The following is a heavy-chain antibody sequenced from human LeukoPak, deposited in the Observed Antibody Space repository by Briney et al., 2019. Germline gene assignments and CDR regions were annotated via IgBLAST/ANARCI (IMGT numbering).Heavy chain of an antibody. V-gene: IGHV1-18*01. J-gene: IGHJ5*02. D-gene: IGHD6-19*01. CDR2: ISAYNGHT. CDR3: ARVYSSGWYGENWFDP. CDR1: GYTFTSYG. Sequence: ASVKVSCKASGYTFTSYGISWVRQAPGQGLEWMGWISAYNGHTNYAQKFQGRVTMTTDTSTSTAYMELRSLRSDDTAVYYCARVYSSGWYGENWFDPWGQGTLVTVSS.